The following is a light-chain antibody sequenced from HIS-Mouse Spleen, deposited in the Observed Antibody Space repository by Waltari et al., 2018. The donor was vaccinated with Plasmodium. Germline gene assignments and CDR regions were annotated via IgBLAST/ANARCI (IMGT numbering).Light chain of an antibody. Sequence: EIVMTQSPATLSVSPGERATLSCRASQSVSSNLAWYQQKPGQAPRLLIYGASTRATGIPTRFSGSGSGTELTLPISSLQSEDFAVYYCQQYNKWPAWTFGQGTKVEIK. CDR1: QSVSSN. J-gene: IGKJ1*01. CDR3: QQYNKWPAWT. CDR2: GAS. V-gene: IGKV3-15*01.